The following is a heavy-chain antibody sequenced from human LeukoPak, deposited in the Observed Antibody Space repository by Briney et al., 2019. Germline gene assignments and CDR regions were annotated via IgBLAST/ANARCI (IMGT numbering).Heavy chain of an antibody. CDR1: GYTFTSYD. CDR2: MNPNSGNT. J-gene: IGHJ6*03. Sequence: EASVKVSCKASGYTFTSYDINWVRQATGQGLEWMGWMNPNSGNTGYAQMFQGRITITRNTSISTAYMELSSLRSEDTAVYYCARVVRFTSYGYVYYYYYMDVWGKGTTVTISS. CDR3: ARVVRFTSYGYVYYYYYMDV. V-gene: IGHV1-8*03. D-gene: IGHD5-18*01.